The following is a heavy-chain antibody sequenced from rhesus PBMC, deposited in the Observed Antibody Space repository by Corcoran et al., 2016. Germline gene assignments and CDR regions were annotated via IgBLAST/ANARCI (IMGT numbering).Heavy chain of an antibody. J-gene: IGHJ5-2*02. CDR2: IRSGGST. Sequence: QVQLQQWGEGLVKPSETLSLTCAVYGGSVSGYWWGWCRQPPGAGLEVIGRIRSGGSTNYNPSFNSRVTISIDTSKNQFSLKLSSVTAADTAVYYCARKVGGSALDVWGRGVLVTVSS. D-gene: IGHD2-21*01. V-gene: IGHV4-160*01. CDR1: GGSVSGYW. CDR3: ARKVGGSALDV.